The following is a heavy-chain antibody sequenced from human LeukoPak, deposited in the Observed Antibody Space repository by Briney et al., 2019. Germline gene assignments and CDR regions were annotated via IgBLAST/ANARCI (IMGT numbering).Heavy chain of an antibody. D-gene: IGHD3-9*01. CDR1: GFTFSSYS. Sequence: GGSLRLSCAASGFTFSSYSMCWVRQAPGKGLEWVANIKQDGSEKYYVDSVKGRFTISRDNANDSVYLQMNSLRAEDTAVYYCARRYFDWFLGAGGSLDIWGQGTMVTVSS. J-gene: IGHJ3*02. V-gene: IGHV3-7*01. CDR2: IKQDGSEK. CDR3: ARRYFDWFLGAGGSLDI.